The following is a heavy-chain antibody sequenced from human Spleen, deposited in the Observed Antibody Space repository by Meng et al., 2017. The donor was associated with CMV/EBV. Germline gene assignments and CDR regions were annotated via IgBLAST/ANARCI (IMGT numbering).Heavy chain of an antibody. V-gene: IGHV3-21*01. CDR1: GFTFSSYS. J-gene: IGHJ4*02. D-gene: IGHD2-2*01. CDR2: ISSSSSYI. CDR3: ARDRYCSSTSCLLWDY. Sequence: GESLKISCAASGFTFSSYSMNWVRQAPGKGLEWVSSISSSSSYIYYADSVKGRFTISRDNAKNSLYLQMNSLRAEDTAVYYGARDRYCSSTSCLLWDYWGQGTLVTVSS.